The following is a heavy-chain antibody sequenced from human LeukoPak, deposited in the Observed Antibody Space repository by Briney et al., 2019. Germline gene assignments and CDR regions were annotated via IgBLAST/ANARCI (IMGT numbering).Heavy chain of an antibody. CDR3: ARRKTSSSWSYGYYFDY. J-gene: IGHJ4*02. Sequence: PSETLSLTCAVYGGSFSGYYWSWIRQPPGKGLEWIGEINHSGSTNYNPSLKSRVTISVDTSKNQFSLKLSSVTAADTAVYYCARRKTSSSWSYGYYFDYWGQGTLVTVSS. V-gene: IGHV4-34*01. CDR1: GGSFSGYY. CDR2: INHSGST. D-gene: IGHD6-13*01.